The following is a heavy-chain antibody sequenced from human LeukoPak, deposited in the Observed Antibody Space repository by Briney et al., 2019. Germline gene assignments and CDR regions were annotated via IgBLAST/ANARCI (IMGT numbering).Heavy chain of an antibody. J-gene: IGHJ5*02. CDR3: ARSYLSGTYYDWFDP. CDR2: IYASGST. D-gene: IGHD1-26*01. Sequence: SETLSLTCTVSGGSISDYYWNWIRQPAGKGLEWIGRIYASGSTNYNPSLRSRVTISVDKSKNQFSLKLTSATAADTAVYYCARSYLSGTYYDWFDPWGQGTLVTVS. V-gene: IGHV4-4*07. CDR1: GGSISDYY.